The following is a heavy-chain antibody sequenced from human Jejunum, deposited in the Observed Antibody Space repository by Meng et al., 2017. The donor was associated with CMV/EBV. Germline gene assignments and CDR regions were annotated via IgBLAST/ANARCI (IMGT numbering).Heavy chain of an antibody. CDR3: ARGPGASTREGFDY. V-gene: IGHV4-4*07. J-gene: IGHJ4*02. D-gene: IGHD1-26*01. CDR2: FYSSDTY. CDR1: GASNSNDY. Sequence: LQGSGPGLVKPSETLSLPCTVPGASNSNDYWGWMRPPAGKGLEWIGRFYSSDTYNYHPSLDSRVTMSLDTSKNQFSLNLRSVTAADTATYYCARGPGASTREGFDYWGLGTLVTVSS.